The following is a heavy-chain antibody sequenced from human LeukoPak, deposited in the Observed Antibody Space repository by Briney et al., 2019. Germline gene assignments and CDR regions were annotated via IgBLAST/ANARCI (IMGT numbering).Heavy chain of an antibody. V-gene: IGHV1-8*01. J-gene: IGHJ5*02. D-gene: IGHD3-9*01. Sequence: ASVKVSCKASGYTFTSYDINWVRQATGQGLEWMGWMNPNSGNTGYAQKFQGRVTMTRNTSISTAYMELSSLRSEDTAVYYCARVGRVSRLVKRSNWLDPWGQGTLVTVSS. CDR1: GYTFTSYD. CDR2: MNPNSGNT. CDR3: ARVGRVSRLVKRSNWLDP.